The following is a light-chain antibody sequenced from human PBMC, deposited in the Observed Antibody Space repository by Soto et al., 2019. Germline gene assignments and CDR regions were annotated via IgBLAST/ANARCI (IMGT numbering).Light chain of an antibody. CDR2: AAS. CDR1: LGISNY. V-gene: IGKV1-27*01. CDR3: QKYNSPPLT. Sequence: DIEMTQSPSSMSACVGDRVTITCRASLGISNYLAWYQQKPGKVPKLRIYAASTLQSGVPSRFSGSGSGTDFTLTISSLQPEDVATYNCQKYNSPPLTVGGGTKVEIK. J-gene: IGKJ4*01.